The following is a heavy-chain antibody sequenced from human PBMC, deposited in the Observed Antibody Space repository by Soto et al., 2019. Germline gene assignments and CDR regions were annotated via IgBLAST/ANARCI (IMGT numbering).Heavy chain of an antibody. Sequence: QVHLVQSGAEVKKPGASLKVSCKGYGYTFTSYGITWVRQAPGQGLEWMGWISAHNGNTDYAQRLQGRVTVTRDTSTSTAYMELRSLRSDDTAVYYCARGRYGDYWGQGALVTVSS. CDR1: GYTFTSYG. J-gene: IGHJ4*02. V-gene: IGHV1-18*01. CDR2: ISAHNGNT. CDR3: ARGRYGDY. D-gene: IGHD1-1*01.